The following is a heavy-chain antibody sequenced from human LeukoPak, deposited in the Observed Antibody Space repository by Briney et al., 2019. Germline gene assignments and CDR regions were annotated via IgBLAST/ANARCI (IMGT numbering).Heavy chain of an antibody. D-gene: IGHD1-26*01. CDR3: ARGYPSDY. Sequence: ASVKVSCKASGYTFTSYIINWVRQARGQGLEWMGWISTYNDNTNYAQKFQVRVTMTTDTSTSTAYMELRSLTSDDTAVYYCARGYPSDYWGQGTLVTVSS. J-gene: IGHJ4*02. CDR1: GYTFTSYI. CDR2: ISTYNDNT. V-gene: IGHV1-18*04.